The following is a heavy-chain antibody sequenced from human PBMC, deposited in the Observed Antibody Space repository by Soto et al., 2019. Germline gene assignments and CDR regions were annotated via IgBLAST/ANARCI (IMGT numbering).Heavy chain of an antibody. D-gene: IGHD6-6*01. CDR1: GYTSTSYY. CDR2: INPSGGST. CDR3: ARDGHRSSVDHYYGMDV. J-gene: IGHJ6*02. Sequence: GASVKVSCKASGYTSTSYYMHWVRQAPGQGLEWMGIINPSGGSTSYAQKFQGRVTMTRDTSTSTVYMELSSLRSEDTAVYYCARDGHRSSVDHYYGMDVWGQGTTVTVSS. V-gene: IGHV1-46*01.